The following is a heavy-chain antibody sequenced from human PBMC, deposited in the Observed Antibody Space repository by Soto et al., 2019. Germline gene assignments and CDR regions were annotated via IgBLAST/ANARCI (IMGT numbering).Heavy chain of an antibody. V-gene: IGHV3-23*01. CDR1: GFTFTNYA. Sequence: SLRLSCAASGFTFTNYAMSWVRQAPGKGLEWVSSISGGGDSTFYADSVKGRFAISRDTSSNTLYLQMNSLRAEDTAVYYCTRRGDSYYYGMAVWGQGTTVTVSS. D-gene: IGHD3-10*01. J-gene: IGHJ6*02. CDR3: TRRGDSYYYGMAV. CDR2: ISGGGDST.